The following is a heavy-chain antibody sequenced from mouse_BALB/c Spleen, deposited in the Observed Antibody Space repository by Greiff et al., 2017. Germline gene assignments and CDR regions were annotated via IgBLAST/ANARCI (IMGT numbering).Heavy chain of an antibody. Sequence: EVQGLESGGGLVQPGGSLRLSCATSGFTFTDYYMSWVRQPPGKALEWLGFIRNKANGYTTEYSASVKGRFTISRDNSQSILYLQMNTLRAEDSATYYCARESDNYAMDYWGQGTSVTVSS. V-gene: IGHV7-3*02. CDR1: GFTFTDYY. J-gene: IGHJ4*01. CDR3: ARESDNYAMDY. CDR2: IRNKANGYTT.